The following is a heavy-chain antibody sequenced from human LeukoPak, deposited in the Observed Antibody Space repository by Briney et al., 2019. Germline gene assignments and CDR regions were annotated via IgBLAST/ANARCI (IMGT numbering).Heavy chain of an antibody. CDR1: GFTFSSYS. Sequence: GGSLRLSCAASGFTFSSYSMNWVRQAPGKGLEWVSSISSSSSYIYYADSVKGRFTISRDNAKNSLYLQMNSLRAEDTAVYYCARDGDIGAAGYYFDYWGQGTLVTVSS. J-gene: IGHJ4*02. CDR3: ARDGDIGAAGYYFDY. D-gene: IGHD6-13*01. V-gene: IGHV3-21*01. CDR2: ISSSSSYI.